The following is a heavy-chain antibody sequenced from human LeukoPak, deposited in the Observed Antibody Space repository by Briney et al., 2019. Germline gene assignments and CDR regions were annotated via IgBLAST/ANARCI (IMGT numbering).Heavy chain of an antibody. Sequence: PGGSLRLSCAASGFTFSSYSMNWVRQAPGKGLEWVSSISSSSSYIYYADSVKGRFTISRDNAKNSLYLQMNSLRAEDTAVYYCATGGLFTIFGVVTLDYWGQGTLVTVSS. J-gene: IGHJ4*02. V-gene: IGHV3-21*01. CDR2: ISSSSSYI. CDR3: ATGGLFTIFGVVTLDY. D-gene: IGHD3-3*01. CDR1: GFTFSSYS.